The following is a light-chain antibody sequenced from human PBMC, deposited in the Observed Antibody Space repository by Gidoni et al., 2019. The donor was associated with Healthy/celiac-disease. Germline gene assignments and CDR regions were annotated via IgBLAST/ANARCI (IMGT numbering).Light chain of an antibody. CDR1: QSISSY. CDR3: QQSYSSPRT. CDR2: AAS. V-gene: IGKV1-39*01. Sequence: DIQMTQSPSSLSASVGDRVTITCRASQSISSYLNWYQQKPGKAPKVLIYAASSLQSEVPSRFSGSGSGTDFTLTISSLQPEDFATYYCQQSYSSPRTFGQXTKVEIK. J-gene: IGKJ1*01.